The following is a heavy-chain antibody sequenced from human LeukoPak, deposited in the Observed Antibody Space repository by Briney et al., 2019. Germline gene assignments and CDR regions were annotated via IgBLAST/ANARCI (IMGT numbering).Heavy chain of an antibody. CDR1: GGSFSGHY. Sequence: SETLSLTCAVYGGSFSGHYWSWIRQPPGKGLEWIGEINHSGSTNYNPSLESRVTISVDTSKNHFSLKLSSVTAADAAVYYCASGQYYDLWSGYYVDWGQGTLVTVSA. D-gene: IGHD3-3*01. CDR3: ASGQYYDLWSGYYVD. J-gene: IGHJ4*02. CDR2: INHSGST. V-gene: IGHV4-34*01.